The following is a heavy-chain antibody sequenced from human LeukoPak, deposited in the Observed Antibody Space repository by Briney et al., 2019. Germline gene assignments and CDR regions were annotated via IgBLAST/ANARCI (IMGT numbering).Heavy chain of an antibody. Sequence: PGGSLRLSCAASGFTFSSYAVHWVRQAPGKGLEWVAVISYDGSNKYYADSVKGRFTISRDNSKNTLYLQMNSLRAEDTAVYYCARAFSSLDSSSWADFDYWGQGTLVTVSS. J-gene: IGHJ4*02. CDR3: ARAFSSLDSSSWADFDY. CDR1: GFTFSSYA. V-gene: IGHV3-30*04. CDR2: ISYDGSNK. D-gene: IGHD6-13*01.